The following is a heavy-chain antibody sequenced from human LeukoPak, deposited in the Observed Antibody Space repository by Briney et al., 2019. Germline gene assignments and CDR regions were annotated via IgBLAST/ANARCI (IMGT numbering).Heavy chain of an antibody. D-gene: IGHD1-26*01. Sequence: SVKVSCKASGGTFSSYAFNWVRQAPGQGLEWVGRIIPLLGVTNHAQKLQGRVTVTADPATNTAYMELSSLIPDDTAVYYCASWMTRGSYSPFDYWGQGTLVTVSS. CDR3: ASWMTRGSYSPFDY. J-gene: IGHJ4*02. V-gene: IGHV1-69*04. CDR1: GGTFSSYA. CDR2: IIPLLGVT.